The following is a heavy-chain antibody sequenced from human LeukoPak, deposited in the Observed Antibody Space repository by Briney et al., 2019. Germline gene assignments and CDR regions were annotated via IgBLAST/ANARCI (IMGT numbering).Heavy chain of an antibody. CDR1: GYTFTGYY. CDR2: INPNSGGT. V-gene: IGHV1-2*02. CDR3: ARGTRDRFLEWSRDYYMDV. Sequence: GASVKVSCKASGYTFTGYYMHWVRQAPGQGLEWMGWINPNSGGTNYAQKFRGRVTMTRDTSISTAYMELRRLSSDDTAVYYCARGTRDRFLEWSRDYYMDVGGKGTTVPVSS. J-gene: IGHJ6*03. D-gene: IGHD3-3*01.